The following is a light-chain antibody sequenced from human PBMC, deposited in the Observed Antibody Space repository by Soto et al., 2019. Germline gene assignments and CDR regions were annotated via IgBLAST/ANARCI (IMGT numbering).Light chain of an antibody. CDR1: SSDVGSYNL. Sequence: QSALTQPASVSGSPGQSITISCTGTSSDVGSYNLVSWYQQHPGKAPKLMIYEVSKRPSGVSNRLSGSKSGNTASLTISGLQAEDEADYYCCSYAGSSLNYVFGTGTKVTVL. CDR2: EVS. V-gene: IGLV2-23*02. J-gene: IGLJ1*01. CDR3: CSYAGSSLNYV.